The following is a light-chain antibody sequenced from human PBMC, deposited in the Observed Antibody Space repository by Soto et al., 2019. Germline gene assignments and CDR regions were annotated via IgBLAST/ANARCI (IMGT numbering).Light chain of an antibody. CDR2: DVN. CDR3: GSYAGNQGV. V-gene: IGLV2-8*01. CDR1: SSDIGRYNF. Sequence: QSALTQPPSASGSPGHSVTISCTGTSSDIGRYNFVSWYQLQPGKAPKLIVYDVNKRPTGVPDRFSGSKSGNTASLTVSGLQAEDEADYYCGSYAGNQGVFGGGTKVTVL. J-gene: IGLJ3*02.